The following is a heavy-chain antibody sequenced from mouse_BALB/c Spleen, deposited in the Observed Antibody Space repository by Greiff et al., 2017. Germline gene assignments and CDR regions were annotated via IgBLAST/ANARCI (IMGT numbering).Heavy chain of an antibody. J-gene: IGHJ1*01. D-gene: IGHD1-1*01. V-gene: IGHV5-4*02. CDR3: ARGGSRQGYFDV. Sequence: DVMLVESGGGLVKPGGSLKLSCAASGFTFSDYYMYWVRQTPEKRLEWVATISDGGSYTYYPDSVKGRFTISRDNAKNNLYLQMSSLKSEDTAMYYCARGGSRQGYFDVWGAGTTVTVSS. CDR1: GFTFSDYY. CDR2: ISDGGSYT.